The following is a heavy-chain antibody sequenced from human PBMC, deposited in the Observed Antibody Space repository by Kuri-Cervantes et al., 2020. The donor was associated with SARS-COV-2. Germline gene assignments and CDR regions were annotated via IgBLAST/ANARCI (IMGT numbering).Heavy chain of an antibody. Sequence: SETLSLTCTVSGGSISSSSYYWAWIRQPPGKGPEWIGSVYYDGSTYYTPSLKSRVTISVDTSKTQFSLKLSSVTAADTAVYYCARDTGYCGGDCSAFDIWGQGTMVTVSS. CDR1: GGSISSSSYY. CDR2: VYYDGST. V-gene: IGHV4-39*07. CDR3: ARDTGYCGGDCSAFDI. D-gene: IGHD2-21*02. J-gene: IGHJ3*02.